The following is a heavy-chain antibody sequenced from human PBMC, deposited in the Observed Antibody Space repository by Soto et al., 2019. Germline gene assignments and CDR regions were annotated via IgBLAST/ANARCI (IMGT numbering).Heavy chain of an antibody. J-gene: IGHJ5*02. D-gene: IGHD6-19*01. CDR1: GYTFTSYG. CDR2: ISDYNGNT. V-gene: IGHV1-18*04. Sequence: GASVKVSCKASGYTFTSYGISWVRQAPGQGLEWMGWISDYNGNTNYAQKLQGRVTMTTDTSTRTAYMGLRSLRADDTAVYYCSREVPALKLIAVAGTGWFDPWGQGTLVTVSS. CDR3: SREVPALKLIAVAGTGWFDP.